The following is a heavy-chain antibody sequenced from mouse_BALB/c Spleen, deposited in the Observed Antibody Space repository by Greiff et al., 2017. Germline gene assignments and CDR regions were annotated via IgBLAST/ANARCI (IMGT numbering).Heavy chain of an antibody. V-gene: IGHV1-9*01. CDR3: ARRLTGYAMDY. D-gene: IGHD4-1*01. CDR1: GYTFSSYW. J-gene: IGHJ4*01. CDR2: ILPGSGST. Sequence: VKLQESGAELMKPGASVKISCKATGYTFSSYWIEWVKQRPGHGLEWIGEILPGSGSTNYNEKFKGKATFTADTSSNTAYMQLSSLTSEDSAVYYCARRLTGYAMDYWGQGTSVTVSS.